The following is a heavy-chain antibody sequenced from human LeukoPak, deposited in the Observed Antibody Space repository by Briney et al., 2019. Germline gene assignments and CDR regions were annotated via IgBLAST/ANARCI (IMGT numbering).Heavy chain of an antibody. J-gene: IGHJ6*02. CDR2: IYPGDSDS. D-gene: IGHD1-26*01. V-gene: IGHV5-51*01. Sequence: GESLKISCKGSGYSFTRYWIGWVRQMPGKGLEWMGIIYPGDSDSRYPSFQGQVTISADKSITTAYLQWSSLKASDTAMYYCARGLQSGSTGNYGMDVWGQGTTVTVSS. CDR1: GYSFTRYW. CDR3: ARGLQSGSTGNYGMDV.